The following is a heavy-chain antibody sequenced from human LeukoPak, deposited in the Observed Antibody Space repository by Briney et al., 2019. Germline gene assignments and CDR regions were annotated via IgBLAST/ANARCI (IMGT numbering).Heavy chain of an antibody. D-gene: IGHD2-21*02. CDR1: GGSISSGSYY. Sequence: PSQTLSLTCTVSGGSISSGSYYWSWIRQPAGEGLEWIGRIYTSGSTNYNPSLKSRVTISVDTSKNQFSLKLSSVTAADTAVYYCARDLSGQMGGYWGQYNWFDPWGQGTLVTVSS. J-gene: IGHJ5*02. CDR2: IYTSGST. CDR3: ARDLSGQMGGYWGQYNWFDP. V-gene: IGHV4-61*02.